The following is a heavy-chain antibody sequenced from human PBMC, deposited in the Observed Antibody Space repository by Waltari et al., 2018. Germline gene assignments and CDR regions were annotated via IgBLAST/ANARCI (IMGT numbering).Heavy chain of an antibody. V-gene: IGHV4-4*02. J-gene: IGHJ5*02. CDR3: ARVRLRRGAAAGSNWFDP. D-gene: IGHD6-13*01. Sequence: QVQLQESGPGLVKPSGTLSLTCAVSGGSISSSNWWSWVRHPPGKGLEWIGEINHSGSTNYNPSLKSRVTISVDTSKNQFSLKLSSVTAADTAVYYCARVRLRRGAAAGSNWFDPWGQGTLVTVSS. CDR1: GGSISSSNW. CDR2: INHSGST.